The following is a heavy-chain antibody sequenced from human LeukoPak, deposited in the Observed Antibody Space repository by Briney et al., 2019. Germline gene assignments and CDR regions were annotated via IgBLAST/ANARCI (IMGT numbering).Heavy chain of an antibody. J-gene: IGHJ5*02. CDR1: GGSFSGYY. V-gene: IGHV4-34*01. CDR3: ARSDYVWGSYRYKWFDP. CDR2: INHSGST. Sequence: SETLSLTCAVYGGSFSGYYWSWIRLPPGKGLEWIGEINHSGSTNYNPSLKSRVTISVDTSKNQFSLKLSSVTAADTAVYYCARSDYVWGSYRYKWFDPWGQGTLVTVPS. D-gene: IGHD3-16*02.